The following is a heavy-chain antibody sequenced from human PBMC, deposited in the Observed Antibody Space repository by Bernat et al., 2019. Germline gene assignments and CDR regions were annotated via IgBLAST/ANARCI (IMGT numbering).Heavy chain of an antibody. J-gene: IGHJ4*02. D-gene: IGHD2-2*01. V-gene: IGHV4-4*02. CDR2: IYHSGST. CDR1: GGSISSSNW. CDR3: ARALCSSTSCYAGPFEY. Sequence: QVQLQESGPGLVKPSGTLSLTCAVSGGSISSSNWWSWVRQPPGKGLEWIGEIYHSGSTNYNPSLKSRVTISVDKSKNQFSLKLSSVTAADTAVYYCARALCSSTSCYAGPFEYWGQGTLVTVSS.